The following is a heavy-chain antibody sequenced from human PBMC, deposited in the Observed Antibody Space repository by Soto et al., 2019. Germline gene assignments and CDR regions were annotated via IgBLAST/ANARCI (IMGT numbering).Heavy chain of an antibody. CDR2: IYHRGSP. Sequence: QLQLQESGPGLVKPSETLSLTCTVSGGSISNSIYYWAWIRQPPGMGLEWIGSIYHRGSPYYNESLKSRVPISVHTSTTQLSLRLNSMTAADTAVYYCGRKSNAVASKPPDYWGQGTLVTVSS. D-gene: IGHD6-19*01. J-gene: IGHJ4*02. V-gene: IGHV4-39*01. CDR3: GRKSNAVASKPPDY. CDR1: GGSISNSIYY.